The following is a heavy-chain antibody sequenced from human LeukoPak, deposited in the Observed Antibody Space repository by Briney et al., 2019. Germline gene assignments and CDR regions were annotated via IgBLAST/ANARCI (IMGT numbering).Heavy chain of an antibody. Sequence: GGSLRLSCAASGFTFSSYSMNWVRQAPGKGLEWVSYISSSSSTIYYADSVKGRFTISRDNSKNTLYLQMNSLRAEDTAVYYCARWSTLTAFDVWGLGTRVTVSS. CDR3: ARWSTLTAFDV. J-gene: IGHJ3*01. CDR2: ISSSSSTI. V-gene: IGHV3-48*01. CDR1: GFTFSSYS. D-gene: IGHD2/OR15-2a*01.